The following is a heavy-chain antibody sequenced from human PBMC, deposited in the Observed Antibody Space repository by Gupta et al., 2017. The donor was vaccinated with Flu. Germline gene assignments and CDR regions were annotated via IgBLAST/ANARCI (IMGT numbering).Heavy chain of an antibody. D-gene: IGHD3-10*01. Sequence: QVQLVESGGGLVKPGGSLRLSCAASGFTFSDYYMSWIRQAPGKGLEWVSYISSSSSYTNYADSVKGRFTISRDNAKNSLYLQMNSLRAEDTAVYYCARGRWPGTFGEFAGGIDYWGQGTLVTVSS. CDR2: ISSSSSYT. V-gene: IGHV3-11*05. CDR3: ARGRWPGTFGEFAGGIDY. J-gene: IGHJ4*02. CDR1: GFTFSDYY.